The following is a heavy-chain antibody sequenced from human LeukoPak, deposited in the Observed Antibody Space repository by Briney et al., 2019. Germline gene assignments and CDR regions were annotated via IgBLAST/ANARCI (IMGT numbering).Heavy chain of an antibody. CDR2: ISWNSGSI. D-gene: IGHD1-26*01. V-gene: IGHV3-9*01. Sequence: GGSPRLSCAASGFTFDDYAMHWVRQAPGKGLEWVSGISWNSGSIGYADSVKGRFTISRDNAKNSLYLQMNSLRAEDTASYYCAKDISGSYYYYYGMDVWGQGTTVTVSS. CDR1: GFTFDDYA. CDR3: AKDISGSYYYYYGMDV. J-gene: IGHJ6*02.